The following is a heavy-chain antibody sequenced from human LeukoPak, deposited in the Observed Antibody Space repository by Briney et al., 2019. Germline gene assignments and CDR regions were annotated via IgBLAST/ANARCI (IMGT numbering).Heavy chain of an antibody. Sequence: TGGSLRLSCAGSGFTFSTYWMSWVRQAPGKGLEWVANIKQDGSEKYYVDTVKGRFTISRDNAKSSLYLQMNSLRAEDTAVYYCARDRNTDFWSGYYTNYFDYWGQGTLVTVSS. CDR3: ARDRNTDFWSGYYTNYFDY. D-gene: IGHD3-3*01. V-gene: IGHV3-7*01. CDR2: IKQDGSEK. J-gene: IGHJ4*02. CDR1: GFTFSTYW.